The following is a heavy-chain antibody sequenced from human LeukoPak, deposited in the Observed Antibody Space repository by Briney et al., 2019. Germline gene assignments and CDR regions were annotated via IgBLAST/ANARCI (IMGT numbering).Heavy chain of an antibody. Sequence: GGSLRLSCATSGFTFSNYWMHWVRQAPGKGLVWVSRISSDGSITSYADSVKGRFTISRDNAKNTLFLQMNSLRAEDTAVYYCAKDPYQSSTSPYYFDYWGQGTLVTVSS. CDR2: ISSDGSIT. CDR1: GFTFSNYW. V-gene: IGHV3-74*01. J-gene: IGHJ4*02. CDR3: AKDPYQSSTSPYYFDY. D-gene: IGHD2-2*01.